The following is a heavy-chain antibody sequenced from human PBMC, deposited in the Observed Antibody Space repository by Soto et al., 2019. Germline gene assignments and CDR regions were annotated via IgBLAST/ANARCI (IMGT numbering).Heavy chain of an antibody. V-gene: IGHV1-18*01. CDR3: AKSPLGEMATD. D-gene: IGHD5-12*01. J-gene: IGHJ4*02. CDR1: GYTFINYA. Sequence: GPEVKKPGASVKVSCKASGYTFINYAITWVRQAPGQGLEWMGWINTYNGNTNYAENLQGRATMTTDTSTNTAYMEVRSLRSDDTAVYYCAKSPLGEMATDWGQGTLVTVSS. CDR2: INTYNGNT.